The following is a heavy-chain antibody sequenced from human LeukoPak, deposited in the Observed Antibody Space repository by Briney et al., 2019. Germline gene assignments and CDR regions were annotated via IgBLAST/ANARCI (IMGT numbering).Heavy chain of an antibody. CDR2: TRNDGSNE. Sequence: GRTLRLSCVASVVTFNTYGMHWVRRAPGKGVEWVVVTRNDGSNEYYADYVNARSTISRDNSKNTLYLQMTSLRAEDTAVYYCARGHYYGSGSYRYYMDVWGKGTTVTVSS. V-gene: IGHV3-30*02. J-gene: IGHJ6*03. CDR1: VVTFNTYG. CDR3: ARGHYYGSGSYRYYMDV. D-gene: IGHD3-10*01.